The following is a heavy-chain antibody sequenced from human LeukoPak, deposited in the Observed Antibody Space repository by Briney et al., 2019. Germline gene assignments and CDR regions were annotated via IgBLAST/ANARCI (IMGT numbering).Heavy chain of an antibody. V-gene: IGHV1-2*02. CDR3: ARDGVFRFEVGDVYYYYMDV. CDR1: GYIFTGYY. J-gene: IGHJ6*03. Sequence: ASVKVSCKASGYIFTGYYIHWVRQAPGQGLEWMGWINPNSGDTRYAQKFQGRVTMTRDTSNNTVYMDLTRLIFDDTAMYYCARDGVFRFEVGDVYYYYMDVWGKGTTVIISS. CDR2: INPNSGDT. D-gene: IGHD2-21*02.